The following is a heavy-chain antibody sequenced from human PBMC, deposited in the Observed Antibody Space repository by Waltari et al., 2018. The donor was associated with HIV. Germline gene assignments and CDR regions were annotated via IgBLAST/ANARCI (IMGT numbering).Heavy chain of an antibody. CDR2: TSYSEGT. Sequence: QVQLQESGPGLVKPSETLSLICAVSGYSLSRGYNWGWIRQPPGEGLELFGSTSYSEGTYYNPSLRSRVTISLYTSKNQFSLNLHSVTAADTAVYFCARRRAQGDFDYWGQGTLVTVSS. J-gene: IGHJ4*02. CDR1: GYSLSRGYN. V-gene: IGHV4-38-2*01. D-gene: IGHD1-26*01. CDR3: ARRRAQGDFDY.